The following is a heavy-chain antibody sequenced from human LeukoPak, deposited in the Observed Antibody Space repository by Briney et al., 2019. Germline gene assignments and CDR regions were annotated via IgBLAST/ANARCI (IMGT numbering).Heavy chain of an antibody. Sequence: SETLSLTCTVSGVSISSSNSYWGWIRQPPGKGLEWIGSIYYTGNTYYNASLKSRVTFSIDTSKNQISLRLTSVTATDTAMYYCARQTGSGLFTLPGGQGTLVTVSS. V-gene: IGHV4-39*01. D-gene: IGHD3/OR15-3a*01. J-gene: IGHJ4*02. CDR2: IYYTGNT. CDR1: GVSISSSNSY. CDR3: ARQTGSGLFTLP.